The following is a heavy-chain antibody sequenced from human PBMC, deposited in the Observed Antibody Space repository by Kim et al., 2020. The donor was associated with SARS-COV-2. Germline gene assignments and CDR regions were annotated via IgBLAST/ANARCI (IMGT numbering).Heavy chain of an antibody. D-gene: IGHD7-27*01. V-gene: IGHV3-43*01. CDR3: AKDTLLTGTFYGMDV. J-gene: IGHJ6*02. Sequence: DSVKGRFTITRDNSKNSLYVQMNSMRTEDTALYYCAKDTLLTGTFYGMDVWGQGTTVTVSS.